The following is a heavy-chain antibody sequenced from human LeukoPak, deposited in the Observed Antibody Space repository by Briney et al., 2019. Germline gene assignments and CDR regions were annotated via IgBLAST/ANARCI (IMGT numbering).Heavy chain of an antibody. J-gene: IGHJ4*02. V-gene: IGHV3-7*01. D-gene: IGHD3-16*01. CDR2: IKLGGSEK. Sequence: GGSLRLSCAASGFTFSSYWMSWARQAPGKGLEWVANIKLGGSEKNYVDSVKGRFTISRDNAKNSVYLQMNSLRAEDTAVYYCARGGTATYYFDYWGQGTLVTVSS. CDR1: GFTFSSYW. CDR3: ARGGTATYYFDY.